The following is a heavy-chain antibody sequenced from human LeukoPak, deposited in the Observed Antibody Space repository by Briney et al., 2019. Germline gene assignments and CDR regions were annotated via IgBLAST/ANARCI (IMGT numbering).Heavy chain of an antibody. V-gene: IGHV4-34*01. CDR1: RGSFSGYY. D-gene: IGHD4-17*01. J-gene: IGHJ3*02. CDR2: INHSGST. CDR3: ARGGEENDYGDSDAFDI. Sequence: SETLSLTCAVYRGSFSGYYWSWIRQPPGKGLEWIGEINHSGSTNYNPSLKSRVTISVDTSKNQFSLKLSSVTAADTAVYYCARGGEENDYGDSDAFDIWGQGTMVTVSS.